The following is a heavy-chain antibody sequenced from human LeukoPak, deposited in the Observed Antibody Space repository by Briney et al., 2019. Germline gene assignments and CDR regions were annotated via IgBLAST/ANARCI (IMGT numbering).Heavy chain of an antibody. CDR2: IDAGGGDT. Sequence: GGSLRLSCAASGFSFCTYAMTWVRQAPGKGLEWVASIDAGGGDTYHSDSVKGRFTISRDNSMNTLYLQMNSLRADDTAVYYCGKPAKYWLVRGNGVDVWGQGTTVTVSS. CDR1: GFSFCTYA. V-gene: IGHV3-23*01. J-gene: IGHJ6*02. CDR3: GKPAKYWLVRGNGVDV. D-gene: IGHD6-19*01.